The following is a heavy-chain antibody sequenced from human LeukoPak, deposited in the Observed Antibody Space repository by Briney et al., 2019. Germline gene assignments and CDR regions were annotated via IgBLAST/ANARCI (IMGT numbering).Heavy chain of an antibody. CDR2: IKEDESEQ. CDR1: GFPFSNFW. Sequence: GGSLRLSCAASGFPFSNFWMRWVRQPPGKGLEWVANIKEDESEQYYVDSVKGRFTISRDNAKNSLFLQMNSLRAEDTAVFYCARVQGKNYWDYWGQGTLVSVSS. V-gene: IGHV3-7*01. D-gene: IGHD4-23*01. CDR3: ARVQGKNYWDY. J-gene: IGHJ4*02.